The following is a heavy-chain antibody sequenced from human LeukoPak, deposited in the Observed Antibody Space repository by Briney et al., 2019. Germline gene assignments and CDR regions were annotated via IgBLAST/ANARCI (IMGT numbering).Heavy chain of an antibody. CDR3: AKEDSITMTQDV. J-gene: IGHJ6*04. V-gene: IGHV3-23*01. CDR2: ISGSGVST. D-gene: IGHD3-22*01. CDR1: GFTFSSYA. Sequence: PGGSLRLSXAASGFTFSSYAMSWVRQAPGKGLEWVSAISGSGVSTYYADSVKGRFTISRENSKNTLYLQMNSLRAEDTAVYFCAKEDSITMTQDVWGKGTTVTVSS.